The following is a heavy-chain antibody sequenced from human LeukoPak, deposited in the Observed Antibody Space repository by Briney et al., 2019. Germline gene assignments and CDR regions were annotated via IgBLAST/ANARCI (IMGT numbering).Heavy chain of an antibody. V-gene: IGHV3-21*01. J-gene: IGHJ4*02. Sequence: EGSLRLSCAASGFTFSSYSMNWVRQAPGKGLEWVSSISSSSSYIYYADSVKGRFTISRDNAKNSLYLQMNSLRAEDTAVYYCAREVVAAAGFDYWGQGTLVTVSS. CDR1: GFTFSSYS. D-gene: IGHD6-13*01. CDR3: AREVVAAAGFDY. CDR2: ISSSSSYI.